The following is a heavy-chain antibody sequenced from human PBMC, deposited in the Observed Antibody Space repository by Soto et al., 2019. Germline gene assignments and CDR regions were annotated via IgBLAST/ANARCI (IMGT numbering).Heavy chain of an antibody. CDR1: GFTFSSYG. D-gene: IGHD3-10*01. J-gene: IGHJ6*02. V-gene: IGHV3-33*01. CDR2: IWYDGTIK. Sequence: QVQLVESGGGVVQPGRSLRLSCAASGFTFSSYGMHWVRQAPGKGLEWVAVIWYDGTIKYYSGSVKGRFSISRDNSKNTLYLQMNSLRVEDTAVYYCARTPSGSDYGMDVWGQGTTVIVSS. CDR3: ARTPSGSDYGMDV.